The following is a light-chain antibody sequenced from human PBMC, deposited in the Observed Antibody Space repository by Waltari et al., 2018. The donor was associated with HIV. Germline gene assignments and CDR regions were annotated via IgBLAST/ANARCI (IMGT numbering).Light chain of an antibody. J-gene: IGLJ3*02. V-gene: IGLV1-44*01. CDR1: ISNIGSNS. CDR3: ATWDDTLSGPV. Sequence: QSVLTQPTSASGTPGQKITISCSGNISNIGSNSVNWYQQFSGAAPKLLIFSNNQRPSGGPARFSGSKSGSAASLAISGLHSDDEAMYHCATWDDTLSGPVFGGGTKLTVL. CDR2: SNN.